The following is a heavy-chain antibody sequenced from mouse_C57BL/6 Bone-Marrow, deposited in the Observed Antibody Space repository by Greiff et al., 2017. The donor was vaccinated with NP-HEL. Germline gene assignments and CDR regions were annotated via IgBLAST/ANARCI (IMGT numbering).Heavy chain of an antibody. V-gene: IGHV1-64*01. D-gene: IGHD2-3*01. CDR2: IHPNSGST. J-gene: IGHJ3*01. Sequence: QVQLKQPGAELVKPGASVKLSCKASGYTFTSYWMHWVKQRPGQGLEWIGMIHPNSGSTNYNEKFKSKATLTVDKSSSTAYMQLSSLTSEDSAVYYCARRMGTWFAYWGQGTLVTVSA. CDR1: GYTFTSYW. CDR3: ARRMGTWFAY.